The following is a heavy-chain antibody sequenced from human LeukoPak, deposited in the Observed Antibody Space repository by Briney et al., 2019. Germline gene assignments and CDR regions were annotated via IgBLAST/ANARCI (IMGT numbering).Heavy chain of an antibody. CDR2: IYWNDDK. J-gene: IGHJ4*02. D-gene: IGHD3-16*01. V-gene: IGHV2-5*01. Sequence: SGPTLVKPTQPLTLTCTFSGFSLSTSGVGVGWIRQPPGKALEWLALIYWNDDKRYSPSLKSRLTITKDTSKNQVVLTKTNMDPVDTATYYCAHRHQIFTWFDYWGQGTLVTVSS. CDR3: AHRHQIFTWFDY. CDR1: GFSLSTSGVG.